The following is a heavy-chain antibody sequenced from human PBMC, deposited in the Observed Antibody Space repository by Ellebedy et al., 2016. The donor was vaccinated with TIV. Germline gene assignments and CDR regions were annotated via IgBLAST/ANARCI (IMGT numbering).Heavy chain of an antibody. Sequence: MPSETLSLTCTVSGGSISSYYWSWIRQPAGKGLEWIGRIYTSGSTNYNPSLKSRVTISVDTSKNQFSLKLSSVTAADTAVYYCARYRRGSSWYFNGMDVWGQGTTVTVSS. V-gene: IGHV4-4*07. CDR2: IYTSGST. D-gene: IGHD6-13*01. CDR3: ARYRRGSSWYFNGMDV. J-gene: IGHJ6*02. CDR1: GGSISSYY.